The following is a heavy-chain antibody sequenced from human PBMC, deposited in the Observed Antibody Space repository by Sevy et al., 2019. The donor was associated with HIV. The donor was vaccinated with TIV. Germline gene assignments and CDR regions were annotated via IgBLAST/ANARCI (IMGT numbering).Heavy chain of an antibody. CDR2: MYYNGGT. V-gene: IGHV4-59*12. CDR1: GGSISSYY. Sequence: SETLSLTCTVSGGSISSYYWSWIRQPPGKGLEAIGYMYYNGGTYYNPSLSSRVTISVDKSKNQVSLQLSSVTAADTAVYYCARAGGNTDGGMDVWGQGITVTVSS. CDR3: ARAGGNTDGGMDV. D-gene: IGHD3-16*01. J-gene: IGHJ6*02.